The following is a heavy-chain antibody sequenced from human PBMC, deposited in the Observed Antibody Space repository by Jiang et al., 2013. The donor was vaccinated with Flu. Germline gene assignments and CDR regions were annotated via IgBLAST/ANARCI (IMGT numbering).Heavy chain of an antibody. D-gene: IGHD1-26*01. J-gene: IGHJ5*02. V-gene: IGHV6-1*01. CDR3: ARDPGKVWWELPYDNWFDP. CDR2: TYYRSKWYS. CDR1: GDSVSSNSAA. Sequence: TSQTLSLTCAISGDSVSSNSAAWNWIRQSPSRGLEWLGRTYYRSKWYSDYALSVKSRITINPDTSKNQFSLQLNSVTPEDTAVYYCARDPGKVWWELPYDNWFDPWGQGTRVTVSS.